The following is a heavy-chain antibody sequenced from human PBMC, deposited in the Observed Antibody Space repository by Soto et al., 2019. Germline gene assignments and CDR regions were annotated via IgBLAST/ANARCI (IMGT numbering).Heavy chain of an antibody. D-gene: IGHD3-22*01. Sequence: LRLSCAASGFTFSSYAMSWVRQAPGKGLEWVSTISGSGGGTFYVDSVKGRFTISRDNSKNTLFLQMHSLRAEDTAVYYCAKAVVATTARGSDYWGQGTLVTVSS. CDR2: ISGSGGGT. J-gene: IGHJ4*02. V-gene: IGHV3-23*01. CDR3: AKAVVATTARGSDY. CDR1: GFTFSSYA.